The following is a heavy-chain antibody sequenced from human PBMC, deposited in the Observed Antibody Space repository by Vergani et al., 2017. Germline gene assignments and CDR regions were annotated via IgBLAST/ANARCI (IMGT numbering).Heavy chain of an antibody. D-gene: IGHD6-13*01. Sequence: QVQLQESGPGLVKPSETLSLTCTVSGGSISSYYWSWIRQPPGKGLEWIGYIYYSGSTNYNPSLKSRVTISVDTSKNQFSLKLSSVTAADTAVYYRASAYSSSWYPYWGQGTLVTVSS. J-gene: IGHJ4*02. CDR1: GGSISSYY. CDR2: IYYSGST. CDR3: ASAYSSSWYPY. V-gene: IGHV4-59*01.